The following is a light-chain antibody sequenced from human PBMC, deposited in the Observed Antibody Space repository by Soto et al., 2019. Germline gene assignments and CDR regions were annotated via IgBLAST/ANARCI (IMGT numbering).Light chain of an antibody. V-gene: IGLV1-51*01. CDR1: SSNIGGNS. Sequence: QSVLAQPPSVSAAPGQKVTISCSGSSSNIGGNSVSWYEQLPGTAPKLLIYDDNKRPSGIPDRFSGSKSGTSATLGITGFQTGDEADYYCGSWDSSLSAYVFGTGTKAPS. CDR3: GSWDSSLSAYV. J-gene: IGLJ1*01. CDR2: DDN.